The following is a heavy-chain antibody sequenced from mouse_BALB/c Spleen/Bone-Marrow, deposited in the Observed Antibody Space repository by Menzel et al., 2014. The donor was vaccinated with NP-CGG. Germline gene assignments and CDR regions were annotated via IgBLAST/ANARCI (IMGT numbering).Heavy chain of an antibody. J-gene: IGHJ2*02. CDR1: GFDFSRYW. D-gene: IGHD1-2*01. V-gene: IGHV4-1*02. CDR2: INPESSTI. Sequence: EVQLVESGGGLVQPGASLKLSCTVSGFDFSRYWMRWVRQAPGQGLQWIGEINPESSTINYTPSLKDKFIISRDNAKNTLYLQTSKVRSDDTALKYCTSLTYYGLTDYWGQGTSLTVSS. CDR3: TSLTYYGLTDY.